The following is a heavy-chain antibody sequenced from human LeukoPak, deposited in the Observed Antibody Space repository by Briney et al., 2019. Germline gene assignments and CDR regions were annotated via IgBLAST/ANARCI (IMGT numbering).Heavy chain of an antibody. D-gene: IGHD1-26*01. CDR1: GDSVSSNSAA. CDR2: TYYRSKWYN. Sequence: SQTHSLTCAISGDSVSSNSAAWNWIRQSPSRGLEWLGRTYYRSKWYNDYAVSVKSRITINPDTSKNQFSLQLNSVTPEDTAVYYCARGRIGGSSDYYYYYMDVWGKGTTVTVSS. V-gene: IGHV6-1*01. J-gene: IGHJ6*03. CDR3: ARGRIGGSSDYYYYYMDV.